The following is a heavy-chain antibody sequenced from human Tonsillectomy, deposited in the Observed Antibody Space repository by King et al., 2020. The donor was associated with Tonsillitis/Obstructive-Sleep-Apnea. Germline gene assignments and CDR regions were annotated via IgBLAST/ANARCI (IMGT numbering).Heavy chain of an antibody. J-gene: IGHJ6*03. CDR1: GGTFSSYA. CDR2: IIPIFART. CDR3: ATMDSDIVVVRDDFYYYMDV. V-gene: IGHV1-69*01. Sequence: QGQLVQSGAEVKKPGSSVKVSCKASGGTFSSYAISWVRQAPGQGLEWMGGIIPIFARTSYAQTFQGRVTITADETTSTAYMELSSLRSEDTAVYYCATMDSDIVVVRDDFYYYMDVWGKGTTVTVSS. D-gene: IGHD2-2*01.